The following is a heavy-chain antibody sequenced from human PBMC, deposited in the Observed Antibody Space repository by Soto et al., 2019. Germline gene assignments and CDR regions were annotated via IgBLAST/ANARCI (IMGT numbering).Heavy chain of an antibody. CDR1: GYTFTSYA. CDR3: ARDGYSGIYFTPRFDP. J-gene: IGHJ5*02. CDR2: INAGNGNT. V-gene: IGHV1-3*01. D-gene: IGHD1-26*01. Sequence: QVQLVQSGAAVINPGASVRLSCKTSGYTFTSYAMHWVRQAPGQRLEWMGWINAGNGNTKYSQRFQGRVTISRDTSANTAYMELSSLTSEDTAVYYCARDGYSGIYFTPRFDPWGQGTLVTVSS.